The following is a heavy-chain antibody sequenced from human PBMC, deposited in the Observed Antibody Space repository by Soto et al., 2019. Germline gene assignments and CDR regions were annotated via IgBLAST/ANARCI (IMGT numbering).Heavy chain of an antibody. Sequence: GGSLRLSCAASGFTFSSYSMNWVRQAPGKGLEWVSYISSSSTIYYADSVKGRFTISRDNAKNSLYLQMNSLRAEDAAVYYCARDLNYGLFDYWGQGTLVTVSS. J-gene: IGHJ4*02. V-gene: IGHV3-48*01. D-gene: IGHD4-17*01. CDR1: GFTFSSYS. CDR3: ARDLNYGLFDY. CDR2: ISSSSTI.